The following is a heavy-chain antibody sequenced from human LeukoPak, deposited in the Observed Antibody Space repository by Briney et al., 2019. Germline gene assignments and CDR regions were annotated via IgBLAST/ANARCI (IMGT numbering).Heavy chain of an antibody. D-gene: IGHD5-18*01. CDR1: GFTFSSYA. Sequence: GGSLRLSCAASGFTFSSYAMHWVRQAPGKGLEWVAVISYDGSNKYYADSVKGRFTISRDNSKNTLYLQMSSLRAEDTAVYYCATARRIQLWFPDAFDIWGQGTMVTVSS. CDR3: ATARRIQLWFPDAFDI. CDR2: ISYDGSNK. V-gene: IGHV3-30-3*01. J-gene: IGHJ3*02.